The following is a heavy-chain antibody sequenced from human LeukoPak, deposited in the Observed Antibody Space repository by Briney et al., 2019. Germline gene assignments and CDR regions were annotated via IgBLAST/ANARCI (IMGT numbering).Heavy chain of an antibody. D-gene: IGHD3-3*01. J-gene: IGHJ4*02. Sequence: PSETLSLTCTVSGGSISSYYWSWIRQPPGKGLEWIGYIYYSGSTNYNPSLKSRVTISVDTSKNQFSLKLSSVTAADTAVYYCARATIYDFWSGHYVLGYFDYWGQGTLVTVSS. CDR2: IYYSGST. V-gene: IGHV4-59*01. CDR1: GGSISSYY. CDR3: ARATIYDFWSGHYVLGYFDY.